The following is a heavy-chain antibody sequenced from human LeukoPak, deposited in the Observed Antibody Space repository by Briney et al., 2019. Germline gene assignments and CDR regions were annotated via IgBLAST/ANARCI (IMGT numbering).Heavy chain of an antibody. CDR1: GYTFTMYY. V-gene: IGHV1-46*01. D-gene: IGHD3-16*01. Sequence: ASVKVSCKASGYTFTMYYIHWVRQAPGQGLEWMGMINPSDGATTYAQRFQGRVTMTRDMSTTTVYMDLHSLRSDDTAVYFCATEQRGGLSGNLGGLFASYYTYYYMDVWGRGTTVTVSS. CDR3: ATEQRGGLSGNLGGLFASYYTYYYMDV. J-gene: IGHJ6*03. CDR2: INPSDGAT.